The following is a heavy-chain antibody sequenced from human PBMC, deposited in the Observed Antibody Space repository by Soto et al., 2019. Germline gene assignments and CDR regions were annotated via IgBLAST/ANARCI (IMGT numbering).Heavy chain of an antibody. CDR3: ARPDIVLVPAAMPASWFDP. V-gene: IGHV5-51*01. Sequence: GESLKISCKGSGYSFTSYWIGWVRQMPGKGLELMGIIYPGDSDTRYSPSFQGQVTISADKSISTAYLQWGSLKASDTAMYYCARPDIVLVPAAMPASWFDPWGQGTLVTVSS. CDR1: GYSFTSYW. CDR2: IYPGDSDT. J-gene: IGHJ5*02. D-gene: IGHD2-2*01.